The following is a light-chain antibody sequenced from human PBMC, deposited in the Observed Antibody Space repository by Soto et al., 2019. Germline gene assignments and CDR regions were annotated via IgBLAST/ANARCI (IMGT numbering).Light chain of an antibody. CDR1: SSDVGSYNL. Sequence: QSALTQPASVSGSPGQSITISCTGTSSDVGSYNLVSWYQQHPGKAPKLMIYEDSKRPSGVSNRFSGSKSGNTASLTISGRQAEDEAAYYCCSYAGSSTFSLVFGAGTKLTVL. CDR2: EDS. CDR3: CSYAGSSTFSLV. V-gene: IGLV2-23*02. J-gene: IGLJ2*01.